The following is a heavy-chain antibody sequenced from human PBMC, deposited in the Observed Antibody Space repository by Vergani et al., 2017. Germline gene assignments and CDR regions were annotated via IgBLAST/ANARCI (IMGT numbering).Heavy chain of an antibody. D-gene: IGHD3-22*01. V-gene: IGHV4-31*01. Sequence: QVQLQESGPGLVKPSQTLSLTCTVSGGSISSGGYYLSWIRQHPGKGLEWIGYIYYSGSTYYNPSLKSLVTISVDTSKNQFSLKLSSVTAADTAVYYCARAKYYDSSGYHPPLFDYWGQGTLVTVSS. CDR2: IYYSGST. CDR3: ARAKYYDSSGYHPPLFDY. J-gene: IGHJ4*02. CDR1: GGSISSGGYY.